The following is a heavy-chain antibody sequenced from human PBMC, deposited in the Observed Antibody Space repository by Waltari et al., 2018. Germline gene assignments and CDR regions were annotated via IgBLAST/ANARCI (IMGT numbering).Heavy chain of an antibody. J-gene: IGHJ5*02. V-gene: IGHV4-39*07. CDR2: VSSGGST. CDR3: AGDSVAFKWFHP. Sequence: QVQLQESGPGLVKPSETLSLTCTVSAVSISSSNYYWAWLRQTPGRGLEWIGSVSSGGSTFYNPSLRSRVTISPDTSANKFTLDVTSLTGADTAIYFCAGDSVAFKWFHPWGQGIVVTVSS. D-gene: IGHD6-19*01. CDR1: AVSISSSNYY.